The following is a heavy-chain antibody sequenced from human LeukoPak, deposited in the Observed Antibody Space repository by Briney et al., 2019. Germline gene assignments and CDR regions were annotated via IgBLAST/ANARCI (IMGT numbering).Heavy chain of an antibody. CDR3: ARVSYYYDSSGRGAFDI. Sequence: PSETLSLTCTVSGGSISSGSYYWSWIRQPAGKGLEWIGRIHTSGSTNYNPSLKSRVTISVDTSKNQFSLKLSSVTAADTAVYYCARVSYYYDSSGRGAFDIWGQGTMVTVSS. J-gene: IGHJ3*02. CDR1: GGSISSGSYY. CDR2: IHTSGST. V-gene: IGHV4-61*02. D-gene: IGHD3-22*01.